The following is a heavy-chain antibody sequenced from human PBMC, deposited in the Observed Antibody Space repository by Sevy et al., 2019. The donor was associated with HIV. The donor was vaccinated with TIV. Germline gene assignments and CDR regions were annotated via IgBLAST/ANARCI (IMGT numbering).Heavy chain of an antibody. Sequence: GGSLRLSCAASGFTFSNSFMSWTRQAPGRGLEWVGCITRKIDGETTLYAAPVKGRFTISRDDSRNTMYLQMDSLKIEDSAMYYCGTGDAYDVSGQWTTVTVSS. J-gene: IGHJ3*01. V-gene: IGHV3-15*06. CDR1: GFTFSNSF. CDR3: GTGDAYDV. CDR2: ITRKIDGETT. D-gene: IGHD7-27*01.